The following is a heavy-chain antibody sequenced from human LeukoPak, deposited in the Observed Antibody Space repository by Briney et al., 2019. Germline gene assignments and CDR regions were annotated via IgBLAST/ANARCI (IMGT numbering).Heavy chain of an antibody. D-gene: IGHD3-10*01. CDR3: ARDLYYDYFDY. CDR2: ISYDGSNK. Sequence: GGSLRLSCAASGFTFNSYAIHWVRQAPGKGLEWVAVISYDGSNKYYADSVKGRFTISRDNSKNTLYLQMNSLRAEDTAVYYCARDLYYDYFDYWGQGTLVTVSS. J-gene: IGHJ4*02. CDR1: GFTFNSYA. V-gene: IGHV3-30*04.